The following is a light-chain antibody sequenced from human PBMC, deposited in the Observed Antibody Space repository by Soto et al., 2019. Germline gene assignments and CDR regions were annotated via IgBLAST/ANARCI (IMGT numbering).Light chain of an antibody. CDR3: QQLNNYTLT. CDR2: SAS. Sequence: DIQLTQSPSFVSASVGDRVTITCRASQDIGNFLAWYQQKPGKAPKLLIYSASTLQSGVPSRFSSSGSAAEFSLTISSLQPEDFAAYFCQQLNNYTLTFGGGTKVEI. CDR1: QDIGNF. J-gene: IGKJ4*01. V-gene: IGKV1-9*01.